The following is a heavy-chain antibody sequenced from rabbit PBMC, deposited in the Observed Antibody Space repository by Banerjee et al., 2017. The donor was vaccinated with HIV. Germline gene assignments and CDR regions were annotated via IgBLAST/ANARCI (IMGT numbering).Heavy chain of an antibody. V-gene: IGHV1S45*01. CDR1: GFTISSSYY. Sequence: QEQLVESGGGLGQPEGSLALTCKASGFTISSSYYMCWVRQAPGKGPEWIACIAGSSGSTYCASWAKGRFTISKTSSTTVTLQMTSLTAADTATYFCARDRAGAGDIGDGMFNLWGPGTLVIVS. J-gene: IGHJ4*01. CDR3: ARDRAGAGDIGDGMFNL. D-gene: IGHD2-1*01. CDR2: IAGSSGST.